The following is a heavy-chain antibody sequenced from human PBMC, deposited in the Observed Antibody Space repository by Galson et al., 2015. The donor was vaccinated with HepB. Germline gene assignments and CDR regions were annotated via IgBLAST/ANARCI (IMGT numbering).Heavy chain of an antibody. J-gene: IGHJ4*02. CDR3: TTGRLDYYGSGSYYGDYVDY. CDR1: GFTFSNAW. V-gene: IGHV3-15*01. D-gene: IGHD3-10*01. CDR2: IKSKTDGGTT. Sequence: SLRLSCAASGFTFSNAWMSWVRQAPGKGLEWVGRIKSKTDGGTTDYAAPVKGRFTISRDDSKNTLYLQMNSLKTEDTAVYYCTTGRLDYYGSGSYYGDYVDYWGQGTLVTVSS.